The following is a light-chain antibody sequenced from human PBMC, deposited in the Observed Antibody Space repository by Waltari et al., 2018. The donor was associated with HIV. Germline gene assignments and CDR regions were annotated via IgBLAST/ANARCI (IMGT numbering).Light chain of an antibody. J-gene: IGLJ2*01. Sequence: QSALTQPASVSGSPGPSLTISCTGLTNGGYSPNSVSWFQPPPGKAPKLLIYGVSWRPTGTSVRFSGSKSGSTASLTISGLQSEDEADYYCGSNIIGRGFVFGGGTRLTVL. V-gene: IGLV2-14*03. CDR2: GVS. CDR3: GSNIIGRGFV. CDR1: TNGGYSPNS.